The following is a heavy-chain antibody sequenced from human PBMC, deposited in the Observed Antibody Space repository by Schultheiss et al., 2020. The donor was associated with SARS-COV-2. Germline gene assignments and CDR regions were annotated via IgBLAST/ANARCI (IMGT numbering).Heavy chain of an antibody. Sequence: GGSLRLSCAASGFTFDDYAMHWVRQAPGKGLEWVSAVSGSGGSTYYADSVKGRFTISRDNADNSLYLQMNSLGAEDTAVYYCARAHGSSWFGDIYYFDYWGQGTLVTVSS. D-gene: IGHD6-13*01. V-gene: IGHV3-23*01. CDR3: ARAHGSSWFGDIYYFDY. CDR2: VSGSGGST. J-gene: IGHJ4*02. CDR1: GFTFDDYA.